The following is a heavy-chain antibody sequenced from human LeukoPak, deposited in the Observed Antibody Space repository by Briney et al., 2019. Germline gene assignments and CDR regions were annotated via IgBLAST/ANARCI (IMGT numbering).Heavy chain of an antibody. CDR2: INSDGSDA. V-gene: IGHV3-74*01. D-gene: IGHD5-18*01. CDR1: AFTFSNYW. J-gene: IGHJ6*02. Sequence: GGSLRLSCAASAFTFSNYWMHWVRQVPGKGLMWVSRINSDGSDATYADSVKGRFTISRDNAKGTLYLQLISLRAEDTAVYYCAREDRFGYSDAYGLDIWGRGTTVTVSS. CDR3: AREDRFGYSDAYGLDI.